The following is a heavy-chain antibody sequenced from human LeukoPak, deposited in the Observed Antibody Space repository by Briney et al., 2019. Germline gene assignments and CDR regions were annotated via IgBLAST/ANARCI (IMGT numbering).Heavy chain of an antibody. Sequence: GASVKVSCKASGYISTSYGISWVRQAPGQGLEWMGWISAYNGNTNYAQKLQGRVTMTTDTSTSTAYMELRSLRSDDTAVYYCARDRFVGDAFDIWGQGTMVTVSS. J-gene: IGHJ3*02. V-gene: IGHV1-18*01. CDR3: ARDRFVGDAFDI. CDR1: GYISTSYG. CDR2: ISAYNGNT. D-gene: IGHD3-16*02.